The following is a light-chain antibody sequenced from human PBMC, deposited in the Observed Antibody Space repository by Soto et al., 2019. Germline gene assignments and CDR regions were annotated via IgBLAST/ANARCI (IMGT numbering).Light chain of an antibody. V-gene: IGKV3-20*01. Sequence: EIVMTQSPATLSVSPGERATLSCRASQSASSNLAWYQQKPGQAPRLLIYGASNRATGIPERFSGSGSGTDFTLTIGRLEPQDSAMYYCQQYVISVTFGQGTRLEIK. CDR2: GAS. J-gene: IGKJ5*01. CDR1: QSASSN. CDR3: QQYVISVT.